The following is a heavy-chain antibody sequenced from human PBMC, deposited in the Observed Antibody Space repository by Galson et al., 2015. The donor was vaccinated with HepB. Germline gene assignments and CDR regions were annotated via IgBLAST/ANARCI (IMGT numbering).Heavy chain of an antibody. D-gene: IGHD1-26*01. Sequence: SLRLSCAASGFTFSSYAMHWVRQAPGKGLEWVAVISYDGSNKYYADSVKGRFTISRDNSKNTLYLQMNSLRAEDTAVYYCARGDNLGAFDIWGQGTMVTVSS. CDR2: ISYDGSNK. V-gene: IGHV3-30-3*01. J-gene: IGHJ3*02. CDR1: GFTFSSYA. CDR3: ARGDNLGAFDI.